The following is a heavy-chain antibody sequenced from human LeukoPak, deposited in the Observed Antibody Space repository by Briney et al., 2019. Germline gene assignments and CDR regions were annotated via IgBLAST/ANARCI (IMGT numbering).Heavy chain of an antibody. V-gene: IGHV4-59*01. D-gene: IGHD2-15*01. CDR3: ARDHCSGGSCYSGTGWFDP. Sequence: PPETLSLTCTVSGGSLSSYYWSWIRQPPGKGLEWIGYIYYSGSTNYNPSLKSRVTISVDTSKNQFSLKLSSVTAADTAVYYCARDHCSGGSCYSGTGWFDPWGQGTLVTVSS. CDR2: IYYSGST. CDR1: GGSLSSYY. J-gene: IGHJ5*02.